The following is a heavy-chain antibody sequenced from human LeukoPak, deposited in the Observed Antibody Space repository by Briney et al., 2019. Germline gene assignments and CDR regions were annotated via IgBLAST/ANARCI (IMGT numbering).Heavy chain of an antibody. J-gene: IGHJ4*02. D-gene: IGHD3-16*01. V-gene: IGHV1-18*01. CDR3: ARDNDSRDPPHFDY. CDR2: ISPYNDNT. Sequence: ASVKVSCKASGYTFTTYGIVWLRQAPGEGLEWMGWISPYNDNTKYAQNLQGRVTMTADTSTSTAYMELRSLRSEDTAVYYCARDNDSRDPPHFDYWGQGTLVTVSS. CDR1: GYTFTTYG.